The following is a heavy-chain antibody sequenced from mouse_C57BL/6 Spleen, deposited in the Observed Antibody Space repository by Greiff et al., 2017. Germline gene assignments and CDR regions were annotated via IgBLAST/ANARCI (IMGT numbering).Heavy chain of an antibody. V-gene: IGHV1-9*01. Sequence: VQLQQSGAELMKPGASVKLSCKATGYTFTGYWIEWVKQRPGHGLEWIGEILLGSGSTNYNETFKGKATFTADTSSNTAYMQLSSLTTEDSAIYYCARRQITTVVAKHFDYWGQGTTLTVSS. J-gene: IGHJ2*01. CDR2: ILLGSGST. CDR1: GYTFTGYW. CDR3: ARRQITTVVAKHFDY. D-gene: IGHD1-1*01.